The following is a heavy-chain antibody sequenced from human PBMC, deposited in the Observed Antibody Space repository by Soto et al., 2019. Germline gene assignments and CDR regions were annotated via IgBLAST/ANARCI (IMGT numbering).Heavy chain of an antibody. CDR1: GGFVSSGSYY. D-gene: IGHD1-1*01. V-gene: IGHV4-34*01. J-gene: IGHJ3*02. CDR2: MSHSGGT. CDR3: ARVERGTATTVVDAFDI. Sequence: QVQLQQWGAGLLKPSETLSLTCAVYGGFVSSGSYYWSWIRQPPGKGLEWIGEMSHSGGTHFNPSLKSRVTISVDTSKNQFSLRMSSVTAADTALYHCARVERGTATTVVDAFDIWGPGTMVTVSS.